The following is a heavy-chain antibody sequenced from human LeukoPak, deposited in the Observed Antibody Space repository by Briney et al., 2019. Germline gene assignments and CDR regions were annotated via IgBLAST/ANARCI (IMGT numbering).Heavy chain of an antibody. CDR1: GFTFSNYA. V-gene: IGHV3-23*01. J-gene: IGHJ5*02. CDR2: IRGNGVTT. D-gene: IGHD3-16*02. CDR3: AKVELSASGGELDP. Sequence: GGSLRLSCAASGFTFSNYAMSWVRQAPGKGLEWVSAIRGNGVTTYDADSVKGRFTISRDNSRNTLYLEMKSLRAGDTAVYYCAKVELSASGGELDPWGQGTLVIVSS.